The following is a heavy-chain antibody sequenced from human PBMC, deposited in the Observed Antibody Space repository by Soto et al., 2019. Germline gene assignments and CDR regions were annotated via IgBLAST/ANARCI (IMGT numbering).Heavy chain of an antibody. V-gene: IGHV1-69*08. Sequence: QVQLVQSGAELKKTGSSVKVSCRASGDTFSSYAVNWVRQAPGRGLEWMGRIITVLGTTDYAQKFKGRVTVTWEKTTNTVYMEMSSLRSEDTAVYYCARRRYCGYDCYHKHYYGMDVWGQGTTVTVAS. CDR1: GDTFSSYA. CDR2: IITVLGTT. J-gene: IGHJ6*02. D-gene: IGHD2-21*01. CDR3: ARRRYCGYDCYHKHYYGMDV.